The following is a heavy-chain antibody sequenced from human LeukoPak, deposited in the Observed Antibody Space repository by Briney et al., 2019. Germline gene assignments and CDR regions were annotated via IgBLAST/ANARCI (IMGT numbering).Heavy chain of an antibody. Sequence: GGSLRLSCAASGFTFSTYSMNWVRQAPGKGLEWISFISTSSIYIYYADSVKGRFTISRDNARNLLYLQMNSLRAEDTAVYYCARGEWSSSPFDYWGQGTLVTVSS. D-gene: IGHD6-6*01. CDR3: ARGEWSSSPFDY. CDR2: ISTSSIYI. V-gene: IGHV3-21*01. J-gene: IGHJ4*02. CDR1: GFTFSTYS.